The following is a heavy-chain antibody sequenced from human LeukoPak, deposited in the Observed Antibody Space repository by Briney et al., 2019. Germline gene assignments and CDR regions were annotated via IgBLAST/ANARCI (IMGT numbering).Heavy chain of an antibody. CDR1: GFIFGRDS. D-gene: IGHD1-1*01. Sequence: GGSLTLSCAASGFIFGRDSMNWVRQAPGRGLEWISYISRDSDIRYYADSVRGRFHISRDNARNSLYLQMNSLRADDTAMYYCAKRGAKVNAYDYWGQGTLVTVSS. V-gene: IGHV3-48*01. CDR2: ISRDSDIR. J-gene: IGHJ4*02. CDR3: AKRGAKVNAYDY.